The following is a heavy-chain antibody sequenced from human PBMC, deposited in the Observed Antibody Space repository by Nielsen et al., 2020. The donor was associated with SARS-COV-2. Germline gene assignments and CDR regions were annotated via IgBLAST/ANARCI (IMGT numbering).Heavy chain of an antibody. D-gene: IGHD1-20*01. CDR3: ATAPSITGTPVDYYYYYGMDV. CDR1: GYTLTELS. V-gene: IGHV1-24*01. Sequence: ASVKVSCKVSGYTLTELSMHWVRQAPGKGLEWMGGFDPGDGETIYAQKFQGRVTMTEDTSTDTAYMELSSLRSEDTAVYYCATAPSITGTPVDYYYYYGMDVWGQGTTVTVSS. J-gene: IGHJ6*02. CDR2: FDPGDGET.